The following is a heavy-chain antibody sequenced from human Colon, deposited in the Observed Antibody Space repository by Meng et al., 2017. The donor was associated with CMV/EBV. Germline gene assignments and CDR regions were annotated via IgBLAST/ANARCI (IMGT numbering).Heavy chain of an antibody. D-gene: IGHD3-3*01. CDR1: GFNSVDFY. CDR3: ARGLRFSYRDV. CDR2: IRNKIRGYTT. Sequence: GGSLRLSCAASGFNSVDFYIDWARQAPGRGLEWIGRIRNKIRGYTTSYAASMRGRFTLSRDAPRNSVTLVMTSLKTEDTAIYYCARGLRFSYRDVW. J-gene: IGHJ6*03. V-gene: IGHV3-72*01.